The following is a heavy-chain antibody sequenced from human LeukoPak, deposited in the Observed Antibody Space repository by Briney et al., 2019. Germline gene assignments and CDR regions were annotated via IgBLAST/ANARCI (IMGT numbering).Heavy chain of an antibody. CDR2: INSDGSST. Sequence: GGSLRLSCAASGFTFSSYWMHWVRQAPGKGLVWVSRINSDGSSTSYADSVKGRFTISRDNAKNTLYLQMNSLRAEDTAVYYCAARLDYGDFLDYWGQGTLVTVSS. CDR3: AARLDYGDFLDY. J-gene: IGHJ4*02. D-gene: IGHD4-17*01. CDR1: GFTFSSYW. V-gene: IGHV3-74*01.